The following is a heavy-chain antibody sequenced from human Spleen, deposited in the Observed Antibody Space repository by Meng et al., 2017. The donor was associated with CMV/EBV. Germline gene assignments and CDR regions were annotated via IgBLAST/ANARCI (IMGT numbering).Heavy chain of an antibody. Sequence: YTFTDFYIHWVRQAPGQGLEWMGWINPNSGGTNYAPRFQDMVIMTRDTSISTAYMELSRLRYDDTAVYYCARMKNIPLRGRVTSEEVWGQGTLVTVSS. CDR2: INPNSGGT. J-gene: IGHJ4*02. CDR3: ARMKNIPLRGRVTSEEV. V-gene: IGHV1-2*02. D-gene: IGHD2/OR15-2a*01. CDR1: YTFTDFY.